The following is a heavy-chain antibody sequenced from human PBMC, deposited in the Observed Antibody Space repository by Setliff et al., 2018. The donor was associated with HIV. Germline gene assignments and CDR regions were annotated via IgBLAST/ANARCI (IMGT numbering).Heavy chain of an antibody. D-gene: IGHD3-10*01. CDR1: GFSLSPNEMC. J-gene: IGHJ4*02. CDR2: IDWDDAK. CDR3: ATDRTQTGFNLVRGRITDPARFPLDF. V-gene: IGHV2-70*03. Sequence: SGPTLVNPTQTLTLTCTFSGFSLSPNEMCVSWIRQPPGKALEWLARIDWDDAKFYSTSLKTRLTISKDTSRNQVVLTMTNMNPMDTAVYYCATDRTQTGFNLVRGRITDPARFPLDFWGQGTLVTVSS.